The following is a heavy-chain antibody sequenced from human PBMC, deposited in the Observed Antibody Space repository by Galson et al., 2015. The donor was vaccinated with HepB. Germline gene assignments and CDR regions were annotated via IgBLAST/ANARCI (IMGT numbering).Heavy chain of an antibody. Sequence: SLRLSCAASGFTFSSYAMHWVRQAPGKGLEWVAVISYDGSNKYYADSVKGRFTISRDNSKNTLYLQMNSLRAEDTAVYYCARESVVVWFGELFRGGSAFDIWGQGTMVTVSS. J-gene: IGHJ3*02. V-gene: IGHV3-30*04. D-gene: IGHD3-10*01. CDR1: GFTFSSYA. CDR2: ISYDGSNK. CDR3: ARESVVVWFGELFRGGSAFDI.